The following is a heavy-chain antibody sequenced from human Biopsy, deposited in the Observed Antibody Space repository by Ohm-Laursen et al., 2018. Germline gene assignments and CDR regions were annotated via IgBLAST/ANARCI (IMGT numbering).Heavy chain of an antibody. CDR2: INCKTGAT. J-gene: IGHJ4*02. D-gene: IGHD2-8*01. CDR1: SYTFTDHN. V-gene: IGHV1-2*02. Sequence: ASVKVSCKTSSYTFTDHNIHWMRQAPGQGLEWLGYINCKTGATNYAQKFQGTVTMTRDTSISTAYLALGSLRSADTAIYYCARDPLNGHKHFDYWGQGSLVTVSS. CDR3: ARDPLNGHKHFDY.